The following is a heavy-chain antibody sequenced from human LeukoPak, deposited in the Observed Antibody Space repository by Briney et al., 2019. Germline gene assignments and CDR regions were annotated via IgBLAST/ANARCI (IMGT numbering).Heavy chain of an antibody. J-gene: IGHJ5*02. CDR1: GGSLSSYD. Sequence: PSETLSLTRTVSGGSLSSYDWSWIRQPPGKGLEWIGYIYYSGSTNYNPSLKSRVTISVDTSKNQFSLKLSSVTAADTAVYYCARDWDTTNWFDPWGQGTLVTVSS. D-gene: IGHD5-18*01. CDR3: ARDWDTTNWFDP. V-gene: IGHV4-59*01. CDR2: IYYSGST.